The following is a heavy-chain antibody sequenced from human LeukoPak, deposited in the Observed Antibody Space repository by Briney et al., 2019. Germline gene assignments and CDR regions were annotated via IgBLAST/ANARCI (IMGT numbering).Heavy chain of an antibody. CDR1: GGSFSGSY. CDR3: ARGRLFIAAAGTDWYFDL. V-gene: IGHV4-34*01. CDR2: INHSGST. J-gene: IGHJ2*01. Sequence: SETLSLTCTVYGGSFSGSYWNWIRQPPGKGLEWIGEINHSGSTNYNPSLKSRVTISVDTSKNQFSLKLSSVTAADTAVYYCARGRLFIAAAGTDWYFDLWGRGALVTVSS. D-gene: IGHD6-13*01.